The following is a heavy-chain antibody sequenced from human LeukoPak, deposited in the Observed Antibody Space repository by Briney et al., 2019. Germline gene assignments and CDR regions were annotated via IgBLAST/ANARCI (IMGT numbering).Heavy chain of an antibody. V-gene: IGHV1-18*01. Sequence: ASVKVSCKASGYTFTSYGISWVRQAPGQGLEWMGWISAYNGNTSYAQKLQGRVTMTTDTSTSTAYMELRSLRSDDTAVYYCARSGNSHYYYYMDVWGKGTTVTVSS. CDR3: ARSGNSHYYYYMDV. CDR2: ISAYNGNT. D-gene: IGHD4-23*01. J-gene: IGHJ6*03. CDR1: GYTFTSYG.